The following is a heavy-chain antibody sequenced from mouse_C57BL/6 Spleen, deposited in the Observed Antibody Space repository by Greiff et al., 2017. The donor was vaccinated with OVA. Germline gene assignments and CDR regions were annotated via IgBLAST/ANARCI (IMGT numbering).Heavy chain of an antibody. V-gene: IGHV14-1*01. Sequence: EVQLQQSGAELVRPGASVKLSCTASGFNIKDYYMHWVKQRPEQGLEWIGRIDPEDGDTEYAPKFQGKATMTADTSSNTAYLQLSSLTSEDTAVYYCTTNLLPSQIGAWFAYWGQGTLVTVSA. J-gene: IGHJ3*01. CDR1: GFNIKDYY. CDR2: IDPEDGDT. D-gene: IGHD2-1*01. CDR3: TTNLLPSQIGAWFAY.